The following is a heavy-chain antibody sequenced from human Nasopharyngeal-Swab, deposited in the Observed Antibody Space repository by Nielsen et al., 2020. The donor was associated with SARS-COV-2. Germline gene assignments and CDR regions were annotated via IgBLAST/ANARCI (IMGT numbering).Heavy chain of an antibody. D-gene: IGHD3-3*01. V-gene: IGHV4-59*01. Sequence: SETLSLTCSVFGRSLDNYYWTWIRQAPGKGLEWIGYIFYSGSTNYNPSLKSRVTISVDMSKNQFSLKLRSVTAADTAVYYCTRSQFWSGFDYWGQGTLVTVSS. CDR3: TRSQFWSGFDY. J-gene: IGHJ4*02. CDR2: IFYSGST. CDR1: GRSLDNYY.